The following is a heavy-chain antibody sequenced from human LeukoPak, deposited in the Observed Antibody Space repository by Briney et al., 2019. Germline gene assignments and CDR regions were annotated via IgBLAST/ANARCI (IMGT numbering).Heavy chain of an antibody. Sequence: SETLSLTCAVYGGSFSGYYWSWIRQPPGKGLEWIGEINHSGSTNYNPSLKSRVTISVDTSKNQFSLKLSSVTAADTAVYYCARRPVGGNSVGFDYWDQGTLVTVSS. J-gene: IGHJ4*02. CDR1: GGSFSGYY. V-gene: IGHV4-34*01. D-gene: IGHD4-23*01. CDR3: ARRPVGGNSVGFDY. CDR2: INHSGST.